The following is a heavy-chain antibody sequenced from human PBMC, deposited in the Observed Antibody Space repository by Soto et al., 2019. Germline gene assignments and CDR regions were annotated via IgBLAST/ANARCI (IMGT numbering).Heavy chain of an antibody. Sequence: QVQLQESGPGLVKHSQTLSLTCTVSGDSIGSGEYYWTWIRQPPGKGLEWIGYIFSLGTTYYNPSLRSRVIMSADTSKNQFSLQLRSVTAADTAVYYCARAGENETVAVGWFDSWGQGSLVTVSS. CDR3: ARAGENETVAVGWFDS. D-gene: IGHD1-1*01. CDR1: GDSIGSGEYY. J-gene: IGHJ5*01. CDR2: IFSLGTT. V-gene: IGHV4-30-4*01.